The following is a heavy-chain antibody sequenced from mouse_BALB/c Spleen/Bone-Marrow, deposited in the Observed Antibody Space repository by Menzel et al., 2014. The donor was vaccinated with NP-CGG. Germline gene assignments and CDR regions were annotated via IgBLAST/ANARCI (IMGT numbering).Heavy chain of an antibody. J-gene: IGHJ4*01. Sequence: EVKLVESGGGLVQPGGSLRLSCTTSGFTFTDYYMSWVRQPPGKALEWLAFIRNKAYGYTTEYSASVRGRFTISRDNSQSILYLQMNILRAEDSADYYCARFPVDYWGRGSSFTGSS. V-gene: IGHV7-3*02. CDR1: GFTFTDYY. CDR3: ARFPVDY. CDR2: IRNKAYGYTT.